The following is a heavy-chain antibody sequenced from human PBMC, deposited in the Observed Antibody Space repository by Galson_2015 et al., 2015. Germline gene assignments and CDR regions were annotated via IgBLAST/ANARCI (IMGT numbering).Heavy chain of an antibody. Sequence: SVKVSCKASDYTFTSYGISWVRQAPGQGLEWMGWISAYNGNTNYAQKLQGRVTMTTDTSTSTAYMELRSLRSDDTAVYYCARDHCGGDCRYYYYYGMDVWGQGTTVTVSS. V-gene: IGHV1-18*04. CDR3: ARDHCGGDCRYYYYYGMDV. J-gene: IGHJ6*02. CDR2: ISAYNGNT. CDR1: DYTFTSYG. D-gene: IGHD2-21*02.